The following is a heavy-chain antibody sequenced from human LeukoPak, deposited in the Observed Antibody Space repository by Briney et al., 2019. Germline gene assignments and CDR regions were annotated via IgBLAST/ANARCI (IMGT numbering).Heavy chain of an antibody. V-gene: IGHV1-46*01. Sequence: ASVKVSCKASGFPFTTYYIHWVRQAPGQGLQWMGIINASGGSTAYAQRFQGRVTMTRDTSTSTVYMELSSLRSEDTAVYYCANRGDCSSTSCDLFDYWGQGTLVTVSS. CDR1: GFPFTTYY. CDR2: INASGGST. CDR3: ANRGDCSSTSCDLFDY. D-gene: IGHD2-2*01. J-gene: IGHJ4*02.